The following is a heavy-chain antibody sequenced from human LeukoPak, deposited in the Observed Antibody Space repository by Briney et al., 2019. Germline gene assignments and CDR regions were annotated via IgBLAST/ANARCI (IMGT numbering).Heavy chain of an antibody. CDR1: GGSITSSSYY. CDR3: ARHVRVYYYDSSGYGHWFDP. J-gene: IGHJ5*02. Sequence: SETLSLTCTASGGSITSSSYYWGWIRQPPGKGLEWIGSIYYSGNTYYNASLKSQVSISVDTSKNQFSLKLSSVTAADTAVYYCARHVRVYYYDSSGYGHWFDPWGQGTLVTVSS. CDR2: IYYSGNT. V-gene: IGHV4-39*01. D-gene: IGHD3-22*01.